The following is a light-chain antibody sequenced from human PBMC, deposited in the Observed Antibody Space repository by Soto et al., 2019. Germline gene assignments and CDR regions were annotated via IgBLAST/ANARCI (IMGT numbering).Light chain of an antibody. V-gene: IGLV2-14*01. CDR1: SSDVGAYNY. Sequence: QSVLTQPASVSGSPGQSVTISCTGTSSDVGAYNYVSWYQQHPAKVPKLMIYDVSNRPSGVSDRFSGSKSGNTASLTISGLQAEDEADYYCYSYTSSSTYVFRTGTKVTVL. J-gene: IGLJ1*01. CDR2: DVS. CDR3: YSYTSSSTYV.